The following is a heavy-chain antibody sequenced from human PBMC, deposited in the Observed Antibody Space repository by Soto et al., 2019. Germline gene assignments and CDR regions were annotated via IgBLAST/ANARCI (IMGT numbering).Heavy chain of an antibody. D-gene: IGHD3-10*01. V-gene: IGHV3-23*01. CDR1: GFTFNNYA. Sequence: EVQLLESGGGLVQPGGSLRLSCAASGFTFNNYAMTWVRQAPGKGLEWVSAISGGGDTTSYADSVKGRFTVSRDGSKNTLYLQRGGWRAENTPLFFWAKGRGGPGSLPPRVDFWGQGTLVTVSS. CDR2: ISGGGDTT. J-gene: IGHJ4*02. CDR3: AKGRGGPGSLPPRVDF.